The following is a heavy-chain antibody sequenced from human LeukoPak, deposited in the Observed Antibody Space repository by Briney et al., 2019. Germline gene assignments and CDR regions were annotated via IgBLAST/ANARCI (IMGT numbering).Heavy chain of an antibody. D-gene: IGHD3-22*01. J-gene: IGHJ3*02. CDR3: ARDTPNYVSSGYRSDAFDI. Sequence: ASDKVSCKASGYTFNSHGIRRVRQAPGPRLEWTGWISAYHGNTNYAQKPHRQVTIPTDPSTSTAYMELRGLISDDTAVYCSARDTPNYVSSGYRSDAFDICGQGRMVTVSS. CDR2: ISAYHGNT. CDR1: GYTFNSHG. V-gene: IGHV1-18*01.